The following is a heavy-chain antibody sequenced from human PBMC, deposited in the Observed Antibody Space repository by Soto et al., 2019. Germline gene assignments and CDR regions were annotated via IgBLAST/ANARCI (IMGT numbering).Heavy chain of an antibody. CDR1: GGSISSYY. Sequence: SETLSLTCTVSGGSISSYYWSWIRQPPGKGLEWIGYIYYSGSTYYNPSLKSRVTISVDTSKNQFSLKLSSVTAADTAVYYCARVRRNYFDYWGQGTLVTVSS. CDR3: ARVRRNYFDY. CDR2: IYYSGST. J-gene: IGHJ4*02. D-gene: IGHD3-10*01. V-gene: IGHV4-59*08.